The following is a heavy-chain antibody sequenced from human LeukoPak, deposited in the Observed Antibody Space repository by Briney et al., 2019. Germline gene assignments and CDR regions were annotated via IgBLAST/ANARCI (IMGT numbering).Heavy chain of an antibody. J-gene: IGHJ4*02. CDR3: ARDLGGNPWYFDY. CDR2: IYYSGST. Sequence: SETLSLTCTVSGGTIRSYYWSWIRQPPARGLEWIGNIYYSGSTNVHPSLKSRVTISVDTSKNQLSLDLSSVTTADTAVYYCARDLGGNPWYFDYWGQGILVTVSS. CDR1: GGTIRSYY. V-gene: IGHV4-59*01. D-gene: IGHD1-14*01.